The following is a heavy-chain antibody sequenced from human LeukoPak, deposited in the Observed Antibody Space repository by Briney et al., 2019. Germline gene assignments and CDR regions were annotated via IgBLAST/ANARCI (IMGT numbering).Heavy chain of an antibody. CDR1: GGSFSGYY. CDR2: IYYSGST. V-gene: IGHV4-31*11. CDR3: ARRGIVVVTDAWYFDL. J-gene: IGHJ2*01. Sequence: SETLSLTCAVYGGSFSGYYWSWIRQHPGKGLEWIGYIYYSGSTYYNPSLKSRVTISVDTSKNQFSLKLSSVTAADTAVYYCARRGIVVVTDAWYFDLWGRGTLVTVSS. D-gene: IGHD2-21*02.